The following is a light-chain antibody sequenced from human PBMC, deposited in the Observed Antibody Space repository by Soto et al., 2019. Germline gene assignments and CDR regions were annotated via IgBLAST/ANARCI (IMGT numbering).Light chain of an antibody. CDR1: SSNIGNNY. V-gene: IGLV1-51*01. CDR3: GTWDSSLSAYV. J-gene: IGLJ1*01. CDR2: DNN. Sequence: PGQKVTLSFSGSSSNIGNNYVSWYQQLPGTAPKLLIYDNNKRPSGIPDRFSGSKSGTSATLGITGLQTGDEADYYCGTWDSSLSAYVFGTGTKVHRP.